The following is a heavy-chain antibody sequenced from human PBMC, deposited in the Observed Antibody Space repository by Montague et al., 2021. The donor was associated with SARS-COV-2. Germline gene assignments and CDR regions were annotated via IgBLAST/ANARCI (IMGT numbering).Heavy chain of an antibody. Sequence: SLRLSCAASGFNFISYDMNWVRQAPGKGLEWVSSISSSSTYIHYADPGKGRVTISRDNAKNLVFLQMNSLRAEDTAVYYCARDYTNFDAFDIWGQGTTVTVSA. CDR2: ISSSSTYI. V-gene: IGHV3-21*01. J-gene: IGHJ3*02. CDR3: ARDYTNFDAFDI. D-gene: IGHD2-8*01. CDR1: GFNFISYD.